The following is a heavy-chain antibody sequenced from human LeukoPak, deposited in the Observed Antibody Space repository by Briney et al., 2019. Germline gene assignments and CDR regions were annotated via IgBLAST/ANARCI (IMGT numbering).Heavy chain of an antibody. Sequence: GGSLRLSCAASGFTFDDYAMHWVRQAPGKGLEWVSGVSWNSGSIGYADSVKGRFTISRDNAKNSLYLQMNSLRAEDTAVYYCARDCSSTSCSDYWGQGTLVTVSS. V-gene: IGHV3-9*01. CDR1: GFTFDDYA. CDR3: ARDCSSTSCSDY. CDR2: VSWNSGSI. D-gene: IGHD2-2*01. J-gene: IGHJ4*02.